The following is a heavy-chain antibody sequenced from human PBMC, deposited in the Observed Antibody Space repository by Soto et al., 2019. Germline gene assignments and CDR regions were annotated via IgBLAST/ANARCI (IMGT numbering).Heavy chain of an antibody. V-gene: IGHV4-4*02. CDR3: ARDSAGMYYYGSGSYSY. J-gene: IGHJ4*02. D-gene: IGHD3-10*01. CDR1: GGSISSSNW. CDR2: IYHSGST. Sequence: SETLSLTCAVSGGSISSSNWWSWVRQPPGKGLEWIGEIYHSGSTNYNPSLKSRVTISVDKSKNQFSLKLSSVTAADTAVYYCARDSAGMYYYGSGSYSYWGQGTLVTVSS.